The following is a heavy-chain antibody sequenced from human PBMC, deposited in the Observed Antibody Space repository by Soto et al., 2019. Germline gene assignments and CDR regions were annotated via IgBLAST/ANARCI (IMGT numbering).Heavy chain of an antibody. CDR1: GFTFSSYA. CDR2: ISYDGSNK. D-gene: IGHD6-13*01. V-gene: IGHV3-30-3*01. Sequence: QVQLVESGGGVVQPGRSLRLSCAASGFTFSSYAMHWVRQAPGKGLEWVAVISYDGSNKYYADSVKGRFTISRDNSKNTLYLQMNSLRAEDTAGYYCAREGTDFGSSWYGGYGMDVWGQGTTVTVSS. CDR3: AREGTDFGSSWYGGYGMDV. J-gene: IGHJ6*02.